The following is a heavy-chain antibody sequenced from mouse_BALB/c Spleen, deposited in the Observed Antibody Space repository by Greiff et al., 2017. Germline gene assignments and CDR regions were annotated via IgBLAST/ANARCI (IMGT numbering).Heavy chain of an antibody. V-gene: IGHV5-9*04. Sequence: EVHLVESGGGLVKPGGSLKLSCAASGFTFSSYTMSWVRQTPEKRLEWVATISSGGGNTYYPDSVKGRFTISRDNARNILYLQMSSLRSEDTAMYYCARGRDYYLYYFDYWGQGTTLTVSS. CDR2: ISSGGGNT. CDR3: ARGRDYYLYYFDY. J-gene: IGHJ2*01. D-gene: IGHD1-1*01. CDR1: GFTFSSYT.